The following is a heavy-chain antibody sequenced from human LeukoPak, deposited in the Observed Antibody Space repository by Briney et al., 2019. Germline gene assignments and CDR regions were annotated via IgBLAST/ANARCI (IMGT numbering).Heavy chain of an antibody. CDR3: AKSQRWLQLNHWFDP. CDR2: ISGDGGST. CDR1: GFTFDDYA. J-gene: IGHJ5*02. Sequence: PGGSLRLSCAASGFTFDDYAMHWVRQAPGKGLEWVSLISGDGGSTYYADSVKGRFTISRDNSKNPLYLQMNSLRTEDTALYYCAKSQRWLQLNHWFDPWGQGTLVTVSS. D-gene: IGHD5-24*01. V-gene: IGHV3-43*02.